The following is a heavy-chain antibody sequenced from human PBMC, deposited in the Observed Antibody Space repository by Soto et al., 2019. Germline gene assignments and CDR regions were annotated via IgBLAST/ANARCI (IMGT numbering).Heavy chain of an antibody. Sequence: PSETLSLTCTVSGFSISHYYWSWIRQPPGKGLEWIGYIYYSGSTNYSPSLKSRVTISVDTSKNQFSLKLSSVTAADTAVYYCAQMATTVTTVYWGQGTLVTVSS. D-gene: IGHD4-17*01. CDR3: AQMATTVTTVY. V-gene: IGHV4-59*12. CDR2: IYYSGST. J-gene: IGHJ4*02. CDR1: GFSISHYY.